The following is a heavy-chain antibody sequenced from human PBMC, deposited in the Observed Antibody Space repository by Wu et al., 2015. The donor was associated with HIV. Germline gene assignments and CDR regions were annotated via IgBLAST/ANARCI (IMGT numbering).Heavy chain of an antibody. J-gene: IGHJ5*02. D-gene: IGHD2-15*01. CDR1: GYTFTNFG. V-gene: IGHV1-69*05. Sequence: QAQLLQSGPVVQNPGTSVKVSCKASGYTFTNFGISWVRQAPGQGLEWMGGIIPVFGTTNYAQKFQGRLTITTDASTNTAYMEMTSLTSDDTAVYFCARDGDYCSEINCNFRWFDPWGQGTLVTVSS. CDR2: IIPVFGTT. CDR3: ARDGDYCSEINCNFRWFDP.